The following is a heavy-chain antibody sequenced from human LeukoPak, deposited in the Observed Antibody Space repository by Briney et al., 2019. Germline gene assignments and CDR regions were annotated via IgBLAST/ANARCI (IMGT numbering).Heavy chain of an antibody. Sequence: SETLSLTCAVYGGSFSGYCWSWIRQPPGKGLEWIGEINHSGSTNYNPSLKSRVTISVDTSKNQFSLKLSSVTAADTAVYYCARGHRYSSGWHRKRSGCFDPWGQGTLVTVSS. CDR2: INHSGST. V-gene: IGHV4-34*01. CDR3: ARGHRYSSGWHRKRSGCFDP. D-gene: IGHD6-19*01. CDR1: GGSFSGYC. J-gene: IGHJ5*02.